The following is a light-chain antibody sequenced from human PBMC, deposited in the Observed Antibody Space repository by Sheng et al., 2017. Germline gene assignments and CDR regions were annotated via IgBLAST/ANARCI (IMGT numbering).Light chain of an antibody. CDR2: AAS. CDR3: QQYVRFYS. J-gene: IGKJ2*03. CDR1: QDIRYS. V-gene: IGKV1-17*03. Sequence: DIQMTQSPSAMSASVGDRVTITCRASQDIRYSLMWFQQKPGRAPKRLIYAASSLQSGVPSRFGGSGSGTEFTLTISNLQPDDFATYYCQQYVRFYSFAQGTKLETK.